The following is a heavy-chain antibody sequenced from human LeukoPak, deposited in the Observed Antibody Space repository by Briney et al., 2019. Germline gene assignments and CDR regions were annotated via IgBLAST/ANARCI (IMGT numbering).Heavy chain of an antibody. CDR1: GFTFSSYS. J-gene: IGHJ6*03. Sequence: GGSLRLSCAASGFTFSSYSMNWVRQAPGKGLEWVASISSSRSYIYYADSVKGRFTISRDNAKNSLYLQLNSLRAEDTAVYYCARGTTGTTYYYMDVWGKGTTVTVSS. CDR2: ISSSRSYI. CDR3: ARGTTGTTYYYMDV. D-gene: IGHD1-1*01. V-gene: IGHV3-21*01.